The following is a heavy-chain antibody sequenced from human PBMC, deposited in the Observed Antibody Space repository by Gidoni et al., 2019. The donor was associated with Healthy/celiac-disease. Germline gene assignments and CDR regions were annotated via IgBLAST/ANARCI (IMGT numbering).Heavy chain of an antibody. D-gene: IGHD6-13*01. Sequence: EVQLVESGGGLVQPGGSLRLSCAASGFTFSSYEMNWVRQAPGKGLEWVSYISSSGSTIYYADSVKGRFTISRDNAKNSLYLQMNSLRAEDTAVYYCARDGSSWYNWFDPWGQGTLVTVSS. CDR2: ISSSGSTI. V-gene: IGHV3-48*03. CDR1: GFTFSSYE. CDR3: ARDGSSWYNWFDP. J-gene: IGHJ5*02.